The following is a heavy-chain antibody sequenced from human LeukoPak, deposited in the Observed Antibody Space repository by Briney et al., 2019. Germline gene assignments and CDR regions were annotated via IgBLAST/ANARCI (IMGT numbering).Heavy chain of an antibody. CDR2: ISAYNGNT. CDR1: GYTFTSYG. Sequence: ASVKVSCKASGYTFTSYGISWVRQAPGQGLEWMGWISAYNGNTNYAQKLQGRVTKTTDTSTSTAYMELRSLRSDDTAVYYCAREWTYYYDSSGYPGGNDYWGQGTLVTVSS. J-gene: IGHJ4*02. CDR3: AREWTYYYDSSGYPGGNDY. D-gene: IGHD3-22*01. V-gene: IGHV1-18*01.